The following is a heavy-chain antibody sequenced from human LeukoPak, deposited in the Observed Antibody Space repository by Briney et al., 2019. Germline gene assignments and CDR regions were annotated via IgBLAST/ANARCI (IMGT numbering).Heavy chain of an antibody. D-gene: IGHD6-19*01. J-gene: IGHJ5*02. CDR2: IYYSGST. CDR1: GGSISSSSYY. CDR3: AGDLRYSSGWFHWFDP. V-gene: IGHV4-39*07. Sequence: PSETLSLTCTVSGGSISSSSYYWGWIRQPPGKGLEWIGSIYYSGSTYYNPSLKSRVTISVDTSKNQFSLKLSSVTAADTAVYYCAGDLRYSSGWFHWFDPWGQGTLVTVSS.